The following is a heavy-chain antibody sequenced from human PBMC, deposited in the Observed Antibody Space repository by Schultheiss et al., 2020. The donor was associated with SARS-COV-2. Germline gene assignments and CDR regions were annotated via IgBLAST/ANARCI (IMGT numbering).Heavy chain of an antibody. CDR3: ARGRIVVPAAMRRSGNIDY. CDR2: IYYSGST. V-gene: IGHV4-39*07. J-gene: IGHJ4*02. Sequence: SETLSLTCTVSGGSISSYYWGWIRQPPGKGLEWIGSIYYSGSTYYNPSLKSRVTISVDTSKNQFSLKLSSVTAADTAVYYCARGRIVVPAAMRRSGNIDYWGQGTPVTVSS. CDR1: GGSISSYY. D-gene: IGHD2-2*01.